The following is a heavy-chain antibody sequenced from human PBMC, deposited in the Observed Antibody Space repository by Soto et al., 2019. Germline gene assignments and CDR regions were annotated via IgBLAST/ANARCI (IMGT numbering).Heavy chain of an antibody. CDR3: ARDLWGYCGTDCYPLDV. D-gene: IGHD2-21*02. CDR2: MYNTGST. Sequence: QVQLQESGPGLVKPSETLSLTCTVSGGSISGYYWSWIRQPPGKGLEWIGYMYNTGSTVYNPSFRLRLTISVDXSXNXXSLKLNSVTAADTAVYYCARDLWGYCGTDCYPLDVWGQGTTVTVSS. J-gene: IGHJ6*02. V-gene: IGHV4-59*01. CDR1: GGSISGYY.